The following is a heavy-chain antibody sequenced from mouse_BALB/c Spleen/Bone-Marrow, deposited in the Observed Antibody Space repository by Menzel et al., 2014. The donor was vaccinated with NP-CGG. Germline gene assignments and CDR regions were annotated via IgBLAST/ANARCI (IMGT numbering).Heavy chain of an antibody. CDR2: IYPGSGST. CDR1: GYTFTSYW. Sequence: LQRPGSELVRPGASVKLSCKASGYTFTSYWMHWVKQRHGQGLEWIGNIYPGSGSTNYDEKFKSKGTLTVDTSSSTAYMHLSSLTSEDSAVYYCTRGDGNYWYFDVWGAGTTVTVSS. D-gene: IGHD2-1*01. CDR3: TRGDGNYWYFDV. V-gene: IGHV1S22*01. J-gene: IGHJ1*01.